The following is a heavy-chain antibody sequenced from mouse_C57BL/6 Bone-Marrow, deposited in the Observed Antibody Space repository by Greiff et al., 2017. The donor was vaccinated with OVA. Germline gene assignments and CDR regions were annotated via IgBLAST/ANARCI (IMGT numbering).Heavy chain of an antibody. CDR3: TTLYFYFDY. Sequence: EVQLKESGAELVRPGASVKLSCTASGFNIKDDYMHWVKQRPEQGLEWIGWIDPENGDTEYASKFQGKATITADTSSNTAYLQLSSLTSEDTAVYYCTTLYFYFDYWGQGTTLTVSS. V-gene: IGHV14-4*01. D-gene: IGHD1-1*01. CDR2: IDPENGDT. CDR1: GFNIKDDY. J-gene: IGHJ2*01.